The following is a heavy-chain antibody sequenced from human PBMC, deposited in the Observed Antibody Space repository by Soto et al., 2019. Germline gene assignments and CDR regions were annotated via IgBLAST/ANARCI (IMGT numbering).Heavy chain of an antibody. J-gene: IGHJ4*02. V-gene: IGHV3-74*01. Sequence: EVELVESGGGLVQPGGSLRLSCAASGFTFSSSWMHWVRQAPGKGLVWVLYINSDGSETRYADSVKGRFTISRDNAKNTLYLQMNSLRAEDTALYYCARDWGYSPDYWGQGTLVTVSS. CDR3: ARDWGYSPDY. CDR2: INSDGSET. D-gene: IGHD5-18*01. CDR1: GFTFSSSW.